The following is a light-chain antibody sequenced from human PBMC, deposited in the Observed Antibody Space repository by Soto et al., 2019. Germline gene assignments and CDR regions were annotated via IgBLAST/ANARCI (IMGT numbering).Light chain of an antibody. CDR3: QQYNDWPLCT. CDR2: GAS. V-gene: IGKV3-15*01. CDR1: QSVGSN. Sequence: EIVMAQSPATLSVSPGERATLSCRASQSVGSNLAWYQQKPGQAPRLLLYGASTRATGIPARFSGSGSGTEFTITISSLQSEDFAVYYCQQYNDWPLCTFGQGTKLEIK. J-gene: IGKJ2*02.